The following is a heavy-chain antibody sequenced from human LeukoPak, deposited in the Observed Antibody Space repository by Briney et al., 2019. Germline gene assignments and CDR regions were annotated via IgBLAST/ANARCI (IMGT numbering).Heavy chain of an antibody. D-gene: IGHD2-15*01. CDR1: GFTFSSYA. CDR3: ARDRIVVVVAATLLY. J-gene: IGHJ4*02. CDR2: ISYDGSNK. Sequence: PGRSLRLSCAAYGFTFSSYAMHWVRQAPGKGLEWVAVISYDGSNKYYADSVKGRFTISRDNSKNTLYLQMNSLRAEDTAVYYGARDRIVVVVAATLLYWGQGTLVTVSS. V-gene: IGHV3-30-3*01.